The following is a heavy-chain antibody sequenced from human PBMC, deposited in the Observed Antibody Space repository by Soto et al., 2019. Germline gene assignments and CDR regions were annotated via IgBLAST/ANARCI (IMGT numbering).Heavy chain of an antibody. Sequence: QVQLVQSGAEVKKPGSSVKVSCKASGGTFSSYAISWVRQAPGQGLEWMGGIIPIFGTANYAQKFQGRVTITADESTCTAYMELSSLRSEDTAVYYCARDGSGGSGSLYDLDYWGQGTLVTVSS. CDR1: GGTFSSYA. V-gene: IGHV1-69*01. J-gene: IGHJ4*02. D-gene: IGHD3-10*01. CDR3: ARDGSGGSGSLYDLDY. CDR2: IIPIFGTA.